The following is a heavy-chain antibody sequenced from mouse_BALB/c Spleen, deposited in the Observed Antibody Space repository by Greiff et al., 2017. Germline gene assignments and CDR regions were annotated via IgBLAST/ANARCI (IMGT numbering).Heavy chain of an antibody. CDR3: ARSIYLYAMDY. CDR1: GFTFSSFG. Sequence: VQLKESGGGLVQPGGSRKLSCAASGFTFSSFGMHWVRQAPEKGLEWVAYISSGSSTIYYADTVKGRFTISRDNPKNTLFLQMTSLRSEDTAMYYCARSIYLYAMDYWGQGTSVTVSS. CDR2: ISSGSSTI. J-gene: IGHJ4*01. D-gene: IGHD1-1*01. V-gene: IGHV5-17*02.